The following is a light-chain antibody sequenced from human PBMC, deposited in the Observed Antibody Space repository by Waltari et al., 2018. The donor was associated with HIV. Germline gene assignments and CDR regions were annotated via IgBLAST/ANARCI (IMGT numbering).Light chain of an antibody. J-gene: IGLJ3*02. CDR3: QSVDSSRIWV. CDR1: ALANQH. Sequence: SYELPQPPSASVSPGQTARITCSGDALANQHTYWFQQKPGQAPVLFIYKDRERPSGIPARFSGSRSGTTVMLTISGVQAEDEADYYCQSVDSSRIWVFGGGTKLTVL. CDR2: KDR. V-gene: IGLV3-25*03.